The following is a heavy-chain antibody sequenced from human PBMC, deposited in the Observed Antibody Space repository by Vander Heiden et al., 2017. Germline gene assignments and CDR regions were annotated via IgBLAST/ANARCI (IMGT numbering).Heavy chain of an antibody. CDR2: ISGSGGST. Sequence: EVQLLESGGGLVQPGGSLRLSCPASGFTFSSYAMSWVRQAPGKGLEWVSGISGSGGSTYYADSVKGRFTISRDNAKNTVYLQMNSLRAEDTAVYYCAKGRGYNFWSGPSYWGQGTLVTVSS. V-gene: IGHV3-23*01. D-gene: IGHD3-3*01. CDR3: AKGRGYNFWSGPSY. CDR1: GFTFSSYA. J-gene: IGHJ4*02.